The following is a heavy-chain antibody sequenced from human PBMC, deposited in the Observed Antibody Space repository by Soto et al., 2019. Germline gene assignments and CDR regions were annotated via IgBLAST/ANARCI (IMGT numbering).Heavy chain of an antibody. CDR3: PKGAFRSGAY. CDR2: IYPYDSDT. D-gene: IGHD6-19*01. Sequence: ESLTISGMGGGYSVTSYWIALVRQIRGKGLECIGVIYPYDSDTRYSASFQGQVTISADKSINTAYLQWSRLKASDTAIYYCPKGAFRSGAYWGQGTLVSVSS. CDR1: GYSVTSYW. V-gene: IGHV5-51*01. J-gene: IGHJ4*02.